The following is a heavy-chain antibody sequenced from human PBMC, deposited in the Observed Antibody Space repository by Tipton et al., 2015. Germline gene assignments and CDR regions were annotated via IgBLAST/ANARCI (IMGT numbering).Heavy chain of an antibody. Sequence: TLSLTCTVSGGSVSSGNYYWGWIRQSPGKGLEWIGYISYSGSTHYNPSLKRRVTISLDTSKNQFSLTLNSVTAADTAVYYCARDLEHGMDVWGHGTTVTVSS. CDR3: ARDLEHGMDV. CDR1: GGSVSSGNYY. CDR2: ISYSGST. J-gene: IGHJ6*02. D-gene: IGHD5-24*01. V-gene: IGHV4-61*01.